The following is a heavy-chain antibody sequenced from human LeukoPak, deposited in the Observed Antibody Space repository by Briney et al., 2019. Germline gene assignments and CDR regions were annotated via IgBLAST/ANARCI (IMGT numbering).Heavy chain of an antibody. CDR1: GFTFSSYG. J-gene: IGHJ4*02. Sequence: GGSLRLSCAASGFTFSSYGMHWVRQAPGKGLEWVAVIWYDGSNKYYADSVKGRFTISRDNSKNTLYLQMNSLRAEDTAVYYCASAGIAVADPFDYWGQGTLVTVSS. V-gene: IGHV3-33*01. CDR3: ASAGIAVADPFDY. CDR2: IWYDGSNK. D-gene: IGHD6-19*01.